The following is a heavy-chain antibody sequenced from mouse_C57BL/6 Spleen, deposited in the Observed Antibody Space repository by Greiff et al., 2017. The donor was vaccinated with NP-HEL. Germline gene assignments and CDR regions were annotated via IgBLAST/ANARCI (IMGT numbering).Heavy chain of an antibody. CDR1: GYTFTDYY. CDR2: INPNNGGT. V-gene: IGHV1-26*01. D-gene: IGHD2-3*01. Sequence: EVQLQQSGPELVKPGASVKISCKASGYTFTDYYMNWVKQSHGKSLEWIGDINPNNGGTSYTQKFKGKATLTVDKSSSTAYMELRSLTAEDSAVYYCAREDGSSWFAYWGQGTLVTVSA. J-gene: IGHJ3*01. CDR3: AREDGSSWFAY.